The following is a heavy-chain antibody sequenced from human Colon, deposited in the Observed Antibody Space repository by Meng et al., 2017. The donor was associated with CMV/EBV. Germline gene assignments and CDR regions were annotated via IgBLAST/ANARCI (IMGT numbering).Heavy chain of an antibody. Sequence: GGSLRLSCKTSGYTFASHWIGWVRQLPGEDREWMGMIHCGDSRTIYSPLFQGQVTISVDKSLNTAYLQWNSLQASDTAMYFCARHYDASWFGYWGPGTLVTVSS. D-gene: IGHD2-2*01. V-gene: IGHV5-51*01. J-gene: IGHJ4*02. CDR1: GYTFASHW. CDR2: IHCGDSRT. CDR3: ARHYDASWFGY.